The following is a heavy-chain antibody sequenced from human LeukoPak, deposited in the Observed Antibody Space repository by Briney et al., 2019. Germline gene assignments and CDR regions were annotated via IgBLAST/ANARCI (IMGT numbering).Heavy chain of an antibody. CDR2: INPNSGAI. CDR1: GYSFTDYY. D-gene: IGHD3-10*01. J-gene: IGHJ4*02. Sequence: ASVKVSCKASGYSFTDYYVHWVRQAPGQGLEWMGWINPNSGAIKSARKFQGRVTMTRDTSISTAYMELNRLRSDDTAVYYCARPYGSGSTSLYFDFWGQGTLVTVSS. CDR3: ARPYGSGSTSLYFDF. V-gene: IGHV1-2*02.